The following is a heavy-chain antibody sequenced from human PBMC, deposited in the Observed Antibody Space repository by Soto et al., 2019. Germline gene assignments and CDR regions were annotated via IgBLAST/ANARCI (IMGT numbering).Heavy chain of an antibody. CDR3: ARGRIAVPTAALGY. V-gene: IGHV1-8*01. Sequence: GSVKVSCKASGYTFTSCDINWVRQATGQGLEWMGWMNPNSGNTGYAQKFQGRVTMTRNTSISTAYMELSSLRSEDTAVYYCARGRIAVPTAALGYWGQGTLVTVSS. J-gene: IGHJ4*02. D-gene: IGHD6-19*01. CDR1: GYTFTSCD. CDR2: MNPNSGNT.